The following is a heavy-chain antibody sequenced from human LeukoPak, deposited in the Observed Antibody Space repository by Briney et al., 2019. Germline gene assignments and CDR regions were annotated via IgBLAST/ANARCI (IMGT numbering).Heavy chain of an antibody. Sequence: GASLRLSCAASGFTVSSNYMSWVRQAPGKGLEWVSVIYSGGSTYYADSVKGRFTISRDNSKNTLYLQMNSLRAEDTAVYYCARTAAAAGYYYYYGMDVWGKGTTVTVSS. J-gene: IGHJ6*04. CDR3: ARTAAAAGYYYYYGMDV. V-gene: IGHV3-53*01. D-gene: IGHD6-13*01. CDR2: IYSGGST. CDR1: GFTVSSNY.